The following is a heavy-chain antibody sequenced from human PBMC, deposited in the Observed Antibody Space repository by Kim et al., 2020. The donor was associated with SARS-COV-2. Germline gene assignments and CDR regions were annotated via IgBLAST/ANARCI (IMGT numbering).Heavy chain of an antibody. D-gene: IGHD6-19*01. CDR3: AREPYGQWLVGAFDY. CDR2: IKQDGSEK. CDR1: GFTFSSYW. J-gene: IGHJ4*02. Sequence: GGSLRLSCAASGFTFSSYWMSWVRQAPGKGLEWVANIKQDGSEKYYVDSVKGRFTISRDNAKNSLYLQMNSLRAEDTAVYYCAREPYGQWLVGAFDYWGQGTLVTVSS. V-gene: IGHV3-7*03.